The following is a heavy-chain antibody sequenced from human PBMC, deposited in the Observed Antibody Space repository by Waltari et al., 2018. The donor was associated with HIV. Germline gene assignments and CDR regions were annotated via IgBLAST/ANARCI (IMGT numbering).Heavy chain of an antibody. CDR1: GGSISSSSYY. V-gene: IGHV4-39*01. CDR2: IDYSGST. Sequence: QLQLQESGPGLVKPSATLSLPCTVSGGSISSSSYYLGWTRQPPGKGLGWIGSIDYSGSTYYNPALKSRVTISVDTSKNQFSLKLSSVTAADTAVYYCARVQTGVDTAMVNRYFDLWGRGTLVTVSS. CDR3: ARVQTGVDTAMVNRYFDL. J-gene: IGHJ2*01. D-gene: IGHD5-18*01.